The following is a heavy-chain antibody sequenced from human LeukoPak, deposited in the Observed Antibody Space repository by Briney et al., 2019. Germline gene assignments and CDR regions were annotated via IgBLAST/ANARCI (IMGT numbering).Heavy chain of an antibody. Sequence: VASVKVSCKASGYTFIAYYMHWVRQAPGQGLEWMGWINPNSGGTNYAQKFQGRVTMTRDTSISTAYMDPSRLRSDDTAVYYCARGMGVLVPAATWFDPWGQGTLVTVSS. D-gene: IGHD2-2*01. J-gene: IGHJ5*02. CDR3: ARGMGVLVPAATWFDP. CDR2: INPNSGGT. V-gene: IGHV1-2*02. CDR1: GYTFIAYY.